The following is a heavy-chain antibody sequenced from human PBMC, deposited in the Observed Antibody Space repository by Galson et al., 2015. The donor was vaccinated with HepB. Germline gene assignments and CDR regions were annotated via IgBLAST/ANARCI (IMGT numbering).Heavy chain of an antibody. CDR2: IIPIFGTA. J-gene: IGHJ4*02. Sequence: SVKVSCKASGGTFSSYAISWVRQAPGQGLEWMGGIIPIFGTANYAQKFQGRVTITADESTSTAYMELSSLRSEDTAVYYCARDLPGYGGNSMYFGYWGQGTLVTVSS. D-gene: IGHD4-23*01. CDR1: GGTFSSYA. V-gene: IGHV1-69*13. CDR3: ARDLPGYGGNSMYFGY.